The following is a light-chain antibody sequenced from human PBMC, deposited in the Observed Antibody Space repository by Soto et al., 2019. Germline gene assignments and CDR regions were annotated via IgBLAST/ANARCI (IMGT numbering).Light chain of an antibody. CDR2: GAS. V-gene: IGKV3-20*01. Sequence: ESVLTQAPGTPSLTPGERATITCRASQSVSSSYLAWNQQKTGQAPRLLVYGASGRATGIPDRFSGSGSGTDFTLTISRLEPEDFAVYYCQQYGSSPITFGQGTRLEIK. CDR1: QSVSSSY. J-gene: IGKJ5*01. CDR3: QQYGSSPIT.